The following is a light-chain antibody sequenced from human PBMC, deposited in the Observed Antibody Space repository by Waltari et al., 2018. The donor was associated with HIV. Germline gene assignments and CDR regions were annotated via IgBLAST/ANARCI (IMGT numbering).Light chain of an antibody. Sequence: QSALTQPASVSGSPGQSITIPCTGSTSAFGLYDFISCYQQHPGGLPRVIIYEVFRRPSGVSSRFSGSKSGNTASLTISWLQTEDEADYYCTSFTSNYTVIFGGGTKVTVL. CDR3: TSFTSNYTVI. J-gene: IGLJ2*01. CDR2: EVF. V-gene: IGLV2-14*01. CDR1: TSAFGLYDF.